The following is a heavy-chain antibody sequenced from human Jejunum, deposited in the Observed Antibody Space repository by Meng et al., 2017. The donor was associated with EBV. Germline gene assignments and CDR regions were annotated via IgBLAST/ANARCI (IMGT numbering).Heavy chain of an antibody. Sequence: VGLMGCGGGVVRPGGSSRLSCAASGFTFSNYGMHWVRQAPGKGLEWVAIISFDGSDIYYADSVKGRFTISRDNSKNTLYLQMNSLRAEDTAVYYCAKAIEVMGYYSDYWGQGTLVTVSS. CDR2: ISFDGSDI. D-gene: IGHD2-21*01. J-gene: IGHJ4*02. CDR3: AKAIEVMGYYSDY. CDR1: GFTFSNYG. V-gene: IGHV3-30*18.